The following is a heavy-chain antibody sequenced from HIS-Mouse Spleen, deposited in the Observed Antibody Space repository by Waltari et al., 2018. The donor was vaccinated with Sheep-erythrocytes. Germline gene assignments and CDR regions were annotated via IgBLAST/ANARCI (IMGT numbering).Heavy chain of an antibody. CDR1: GFTFSSYG. Sequence: QVQLVESGGGVVQPGRSLRLSCAASGFTFSSYGLHWVRQAPGKGLEWGAVIWDDGSNKYYADSVKGRFTISRDNSKNTLYLQMNSLRAEDTAVYYCARARNLEWLFDYWGQGTLVTVSS. CDR2: IWDDGSNK. CDR3: ARARNLEWLFDY. D-gene: IGHD3-3*01. J-gene: IGHJ4*02. V-gene: IGHV3-33*01.